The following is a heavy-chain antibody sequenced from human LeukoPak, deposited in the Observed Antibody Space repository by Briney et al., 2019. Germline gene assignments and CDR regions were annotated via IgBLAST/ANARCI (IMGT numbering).Heavy chain of an antibody. J-gene: IGHJ6*02. V-gene: IGHV4-59*08. D-gene: IGHD2/OR15-2a*01. Sequence: SETLSLTCSVSGASISSYFWSWIRQPPGKGLEWIGYIYDSGSTNYNPSLKSRVTISVDTSKDHFSLRLSSVTAADTAVYYCARQMFLGGMDVWGQETTVTVSS. CDR3: ARQMFLGGMDV. CDR1: GASISSYF. CDR2: IYDSGST.